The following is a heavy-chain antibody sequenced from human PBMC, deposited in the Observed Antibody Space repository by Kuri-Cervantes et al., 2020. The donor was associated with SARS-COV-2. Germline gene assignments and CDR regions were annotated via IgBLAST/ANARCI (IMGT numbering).Heavy chain of an antibody. CDR2: ISSSSSYI. Sequence: GGSLRLSCAASGFTFSSYSMNWVCQAPGKGLEWVSSISSSSSYIYYADSVKGRFTISRDNAKNSLYLQMNSLRAEDTAVYYCARGKQWLQFDYWGQGTLVTVSS. D-gene: IGHD6-19*01. CDR3: ARGKQWLQFDY. CDR1: GFTFSSYS. V-gene: IGHV3-21*04. J-gene: IGHJ4*02.